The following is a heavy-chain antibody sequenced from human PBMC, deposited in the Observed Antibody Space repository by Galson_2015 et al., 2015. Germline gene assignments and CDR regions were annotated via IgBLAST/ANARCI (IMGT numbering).Heavy chain of an antibody. Sequence: SLRLSCAASGVTFSSYSMNWVRQAPGKGLEWVSYISSSSSTIYYADSVKGRFTITRDNAKNSLYLQMNSLRDEDTAVYYCARVGYCSSTSCYKGLDVWGKGTTVTVSS. CDR1: GVTFSSYS. V-gene: IGHV3-48*02. J-gene: IGHJ6*04. CDR3: ARVGYCSSTSCYKGLDV. D-gene: IGHD2-2*01. CDR2: ISSSSSTI.